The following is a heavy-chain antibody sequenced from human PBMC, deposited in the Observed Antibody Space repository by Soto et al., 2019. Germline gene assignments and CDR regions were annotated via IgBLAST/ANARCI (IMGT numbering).Heavy chain of an antibody. CDR2: TIPIFGTA. Sequence: QVQLVQSGAEVKKPGSSVKVSCKASGGTFSSYAISWVRQAPGQGLEWMGGTIPIFGTANYAQKFQGRVTITADESTSTAYMELSSLRSEDTAVYYCARYNTVTTTREWYFDLWGRGTLVTVSS. CDR3: ARYNTVTTTREWYFDL. CDR1: GGTFSSYA. D-gene: IGHD4-17*01. J-gene: IGHJ2*01. V-gene: IGHV1-69*01.